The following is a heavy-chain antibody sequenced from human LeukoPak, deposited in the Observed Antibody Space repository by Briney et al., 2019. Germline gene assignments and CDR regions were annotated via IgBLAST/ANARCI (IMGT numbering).Heavy chain of an antibody. J-gene: IGHJ6*03. CDR1: GGSIDSSNYY. CDR2: IYYSGTT. CDR3: ARQRADYFYHYMDV. V-gene: IGHV4-39*01. Sequence: PSETLSLTRTVSGGSIDSSNYYWDWIRQPPGKGLEWLGNIYYSGTTFYTSSLKSRVTISADMSKNQFSLRLTSVTAADTAVYYCARQRADYFYHYMDVWGKGTTVIVSS.